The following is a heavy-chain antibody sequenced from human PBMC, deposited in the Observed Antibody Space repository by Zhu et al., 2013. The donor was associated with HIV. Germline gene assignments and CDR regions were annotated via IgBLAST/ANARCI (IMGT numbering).Heavy chain of an antibody. D-gene: IGHD2-15*01. CDR1: GGTFSSYT. V-gene: IGHV1-69*08. Sequence: QVQLVQSGAEVKKPGSSVKVSCKASGGTFSSYTISWVRQAPGQGLEWMGRIIPILGIANYAQKFQGRVTITADKSTSTAYMELSSLRSEDTAVYYCARDDGYCSGGSCYVHYWGQGTLVTVSS. CDR2: IIPILGIA. J-gene: IGHJ4*02. CDR3: ARDDGYCSGGSCYVHY.